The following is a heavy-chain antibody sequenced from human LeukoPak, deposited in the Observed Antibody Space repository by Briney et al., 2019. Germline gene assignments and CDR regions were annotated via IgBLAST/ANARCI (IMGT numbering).Heavy chain of an antibody. CDR3: AKGSGRSIYTSPCSFDI. J-gene: IGHJ4*02. Sequence: PGGSLRLSYAASGFTFSNYAMSWVRQAPGKGLEWVSAISGNGVSPYYADSVRGRFTVSRDNSKNTLDIHMSSLRADATAVYYCAKGSGRSIYTSPCSFDIWGLGTLVTVSS. V-gene: IGHV3-23*01. CDR1: GFTFSNYA. CDR2: ISGNGVSP. D-gene: IGHD2-2*02.